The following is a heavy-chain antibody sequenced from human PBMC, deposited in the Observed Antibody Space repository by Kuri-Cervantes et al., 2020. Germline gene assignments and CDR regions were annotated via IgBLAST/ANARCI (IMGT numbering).Heavy chain of an antibody. CDR2: ISYDGSNK. CDR3: AKERLVGGSYYYYFDY. CDR1: GFTFSSYG. D-gene: IGHD1-26*01. V-gene: IGHV3-30*18. J-gene: IGHJ4*02. Sequence: GESLKISCAASGFTFSSYGMHWVRQAPGKGLEWVVVISYDGSNKYYADSVKGRFTISRDNSKNTLYLQMNSLRAEDTAVYYCAKERLVGGSYYYYFDYWGQGTLVTVSS.